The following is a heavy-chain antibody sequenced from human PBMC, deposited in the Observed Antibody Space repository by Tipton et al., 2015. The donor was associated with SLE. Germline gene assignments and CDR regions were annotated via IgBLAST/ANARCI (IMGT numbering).Heavy chain of an antibody. CDR2: ITSSSSYI. J-gene: IGHJ4*02. CDR3: ARGEGIAAAGDFDY. CDR1: GFTFSGYS. Sequence: SLRLSCAASGFTFSGYSMNWVRQAPGKGLEWVSSITSSSSYIYYADSVKGRFTISRDNAKNSLYLQMNSLRAEDTAVYYCARGEGIAAAGDFDYWGQGTLVTVSS. D-gene: IGHD6-13*01. V-gene: IGHV3-21*01.